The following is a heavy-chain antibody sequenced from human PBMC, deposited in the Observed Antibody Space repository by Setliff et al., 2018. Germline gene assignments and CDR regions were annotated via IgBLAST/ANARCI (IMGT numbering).Heavy chain of an antibody. CDR2: IYHSGST. CDR3: ARALPLGFRSALIP. V-gene: IGHV4-4*02. Sequence: LSETLSLTCAVSGGSISSSNWWSWVRQPPGKGLEWIGEIYHSGSTNYNPSLKSRVTISVDKSKNQFSLKLSSVTAADTAVYYCARALPLGFRSALIPWGQGTLVTVSS. CDR1: GGSISSSNW. D-gene: IGHD3-16*02. J-gene: IGHJ5*02.